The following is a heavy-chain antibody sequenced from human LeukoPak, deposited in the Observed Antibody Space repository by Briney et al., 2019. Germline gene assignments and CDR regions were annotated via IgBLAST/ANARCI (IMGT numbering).Heavy chain of an antibody. V-gene: IGHV3-66*01. J-gene: IGHJ6*02. CDR2: IYSGGST. Sequence: GGSLRLSCAASGFTFSSYSMNWVRQAPGKGLEWVSVIYSGGSTYYADSVKGRFTISRDNSKNTLYLQMNSLRAEDTAVYYCARPLGYCSGGSCSYYYGMDVWGQGTTVTVSS. CDR3: ARPLGYCSGGSCSYYYGMDV. D-gene: IGHD2-15*01. CDR1: GFTFSSYS.